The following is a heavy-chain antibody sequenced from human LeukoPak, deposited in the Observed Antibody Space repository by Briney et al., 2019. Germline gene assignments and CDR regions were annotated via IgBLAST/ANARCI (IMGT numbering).Heavy chain of an antibody. V-gene: IGHV3-21*01. CDR2: ISSSSSSI. CDR1: GFTFSGYT. D-gene: IGHD1-1*01. J-gene: IGHJ4*02. Sequence: PGGSLRLSCAASGFTFSGYTMNWVRQAPGKGLEWVSSISSSSSSIYYADSVKGRFTISRDNAKNSLYLQMNSLRAEDTAVYYCARSGYNWNDVIFFDYWGQGILVTVSS. CDR3: ARSGYNWNDVIFFDY.